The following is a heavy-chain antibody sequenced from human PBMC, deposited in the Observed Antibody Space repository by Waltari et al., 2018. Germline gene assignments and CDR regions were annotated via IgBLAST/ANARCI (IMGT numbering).Heavy chain of an antibody. CDR2: IWDDGRNK. CDR3: AKGAAARGGAFDI. J-gene: IGHJ3*02. CDR1: GFTFSSYG. V-gene: IGHV3-30*18. Sequence: QVQLVESGGGVVQPGRSLRLSCAASGFTFSSYGMHWVRQAPGQGLEWVAGIWDDGRNKYQADSVKGPFTISRDNSKNTLYLQMNRLRAEDTAMYYCAKGAAARGGAFDIWGQGTMVTVSS. D-gene: IGHD6-13*01.